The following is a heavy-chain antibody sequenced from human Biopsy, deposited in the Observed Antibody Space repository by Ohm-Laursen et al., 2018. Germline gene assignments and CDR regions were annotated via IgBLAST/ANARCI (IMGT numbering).Heavy chain of an antibody. V-gene: IGHV1-2*02. CDR2: VNPNSGAT. J-gene: IGHJ4*02. Sequence: SSVKVFCKPSGYTFNDYYIHWVRQSPGQGLEWMGWVNPNSGATNSAEKFRGRVALTRDTSISAVYIELRRLKSDDAAVYFCARDRMTDVFGGPTRTDVFDSWGQGTPVTVSS. D-gene: IGHD3-10*01. CDR1: GYTFNDYY. CDR3: ARDRMTDVFGGPTRTDVFDS.